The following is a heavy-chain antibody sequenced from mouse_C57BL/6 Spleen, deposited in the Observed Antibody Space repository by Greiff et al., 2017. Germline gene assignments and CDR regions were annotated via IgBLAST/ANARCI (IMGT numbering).Heavy chain of an antibody. V-gene: IGHV1-53*01. CDR3: ARYTAQAYYAMDY. Sequence: QVQLQQPGTELVQPGASVKLSCKASGYTFTSYWMHWVKQRPGQGLEWIGYINPSNGGTNYNENFKSKATLTVDKSSSTAYLQLSSLTSEGSAVYYCARYTAQAYYAMDYWGTGTSVTVSS. CDR2: INPSNGGT. J-gene: IGHJ4*01. CDR1: GYTFTSYW. D-gene: IGHD3-2*02.